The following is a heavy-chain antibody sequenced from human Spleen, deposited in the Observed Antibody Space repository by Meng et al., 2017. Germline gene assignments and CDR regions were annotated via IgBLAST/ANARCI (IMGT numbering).Heavy chain of an antibody. D-gene: IGHD2-8*01. V-gene: IGHV3-33*01. CDR2: IWYDGSNK. J-gene: IGHJ4*02. CDR3: ARWSNGKILDY. CDR1: GFTFRSHG. Sequence: GESLKISCAASGFTFRSHGMHWVRQAPGKGLEWVAVIWYDGSNKIYADSVKGRFTISRDNSKNTVDLQMDSLTAEDTAVYYCARWSNGKILDYWGQGTLVTVSS.